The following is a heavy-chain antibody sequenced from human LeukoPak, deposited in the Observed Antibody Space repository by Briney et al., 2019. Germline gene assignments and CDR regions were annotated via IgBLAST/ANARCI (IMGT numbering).Heavy chain of an antibody. CDR3: ARPSRRWLSHFDY. Sequence: GASVKVSCKASGYTFIDYAITWVRQAPGQGLQWMGWISTYNADTIYAQNLQGRVTMTTDTSTSTAYMELSSLRSEDTAVYYCARPSRRWLSHFDYWGQGTLVTVSS. D-gene: IGHD5-24*01. V-gene: IGHV1-18*01. J-gene: IGHJ4*02. CDR1: GYTFIDYA. CDR2: ISTYNADT.